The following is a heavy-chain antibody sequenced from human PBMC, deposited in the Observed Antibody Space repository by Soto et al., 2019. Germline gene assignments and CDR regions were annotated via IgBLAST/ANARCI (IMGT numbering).Heavy chain of an antibody. CDR1: AFRFSTYW. CDR2: TNTDGSTT. CDR3: ARVYYYATHGASGAFRHFAY. V-gene: IGHV3-74*01. D-gene: IGHD3-10*01. Sequence: EVQLVESGGGLVQPGGSLRLSCEGSAFRFSTYWIHWVRQAPGKGLEWVSRTNTDGSTTTYADSVKGRFTVSRDNARNKLHLQMASRRAEDSAVYYCARVYYYATHGASGAFRHFAYWGPGTRVTVSS. J-gene: IGHJ4*02.